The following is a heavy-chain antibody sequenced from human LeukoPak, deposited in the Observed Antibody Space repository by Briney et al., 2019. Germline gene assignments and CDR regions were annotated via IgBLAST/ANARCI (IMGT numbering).Heavy chain of an antibody. CDR1: GFTVSSNY. Sequence: QTGGSLRLSCAASGFTVSSNYMSWVRQAPGKGLEWVSVIYSGGSTYYADSVKGRFTISRDNSKNTLYLQMNSPRAEDTAVYYCARDRGYYYDSSGYRDYWGQGTLVTVSS. J-gene: IGHJ4*02. CDR3: ARDRGYYYDSSGYRDY. CDR2: IYSGGST. V-gene: IGHV3-66*01. D-gene: IGHD3-22*01.